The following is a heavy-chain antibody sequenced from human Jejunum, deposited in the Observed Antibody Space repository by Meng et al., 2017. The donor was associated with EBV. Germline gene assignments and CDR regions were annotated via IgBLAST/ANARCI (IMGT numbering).Heavy chain of an antibody. D-gene: IGHD1-26*01. CDR2: YYNSGST. CDR1: GGSISSSSYY. CDR3: ARQGPSGRTFDY. V-gene: IGHV4-39*01. Sequence: QLLLQESGPGLVRPSVTLSLTCTVSGGSISSSSYYWGWIRQPSGKGLEWIGTYYNSGSTYYNPSLKSRVTISVDTSKNQFSLKLISVTAADTAAYYCARQGPSGRTFDYWGQGTLVTVSS. J-gene: IGHJ4*02.